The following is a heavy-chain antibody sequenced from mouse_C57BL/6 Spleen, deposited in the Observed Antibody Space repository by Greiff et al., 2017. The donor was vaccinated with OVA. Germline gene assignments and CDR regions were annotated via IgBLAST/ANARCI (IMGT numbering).Heavy chain of an antibody. D-gene: IGHD2-4*01. CDR3: ARQLRGGAYYFDY. J-gene: IGHJ2*01. V-gene: IGHV5-6*01. CDR1: GFTFSSYG. CDR2: ISSGGSYT. Sequence: EVHLVESGGDLVKPGGSLKLSCAASGFTFSSYGMSWVRQTPDKRLEWVATISSGGSYTYYPDSVKGRFTISRDNAKNTLYLQMSSLKSEDTAMYYCARQLRGGAYYFDYGGQGTTLTVSS.